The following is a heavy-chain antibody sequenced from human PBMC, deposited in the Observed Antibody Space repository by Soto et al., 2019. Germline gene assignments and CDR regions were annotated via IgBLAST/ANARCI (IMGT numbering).Heavy chain of an antibody. J-gene: IGHJ4*02. D-gene: IGHD2-8*01. V-gene: IGHV4-31*03. Sequence: PSETLSLTCTVSGGSISIGGYYLSWIRQHPGKGLEWIGYIYYSGSTYYNPSLKSRVTISVDTSKNQFSLKLRSVTAADTAVYYCARARPSVLMVYARKNHFDYWGQGTLVTVSS. CDR1: GGSISIGGYY. CDR3: ARARPSVLMVYARKNHFDY. CDR2: IYYSGST.